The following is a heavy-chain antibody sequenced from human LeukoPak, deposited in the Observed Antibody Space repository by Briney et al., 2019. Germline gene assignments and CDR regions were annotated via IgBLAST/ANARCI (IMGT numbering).Heavy chain of an antibody. CDR2: IIPIFGTA. D-gene: IGHD6-19*01. Sequence: ASVKVSCKASGGTFISYAISWVRQAPGQGLEWMGGIIPIFGTANYAQKFQGRVTITADESTSTAYMEPSSLRSEDTAVYYCARCQRLSSGWTDYYYYGMDVWGQGTTVTVSS. CDR3: ARCQRLSSGWTDYYYYGMDV. J-gene: IGHJ6*02. CDR1: GGTFISYA. V-gene: IGHV1-69*13.